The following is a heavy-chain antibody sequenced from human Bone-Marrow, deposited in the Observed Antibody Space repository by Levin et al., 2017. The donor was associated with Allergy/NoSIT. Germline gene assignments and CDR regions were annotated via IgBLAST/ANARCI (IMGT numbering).Heavy chain of an antibody. Sequence: PGGSLRLSCAASGFTFSSYGMHWVRQAPGKGLEWVAVISYDGSNKYYADSVKGRFTISRDNSKNTLYLQMNSLRAEDTAVYYCAKDSGLMTTVTNSDYWGQGTLVTVSS. CDR3: AKDSGLMTTVTNSDY. CDR2: ISYDGSNK. V-gene: IGHV3-30*18. D-gene: IGHD4-17*01. J-gene: IGHJ4*02. CDR1: GFTFSSYG.